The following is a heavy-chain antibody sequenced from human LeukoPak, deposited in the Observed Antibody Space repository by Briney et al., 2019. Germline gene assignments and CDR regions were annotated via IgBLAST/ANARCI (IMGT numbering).Heavy chain of an antibody. Sequence: PSETLSLTCGVYGGSFSAYYWTWIRQTPGKGLEWIGEVSHSGHTEYNPSLRSRVTILLDTSKNQFSLSVKSVTAADTAVYYCARGGTVAGYRSPLKNHFDSWGQGSLVTVSP. CDR1: GGSFSAYY. CDR3: ARGGTVAGYRSPLKNHFDS. D-gene: IGHD6-19*01. J-gene: IGHJ4*02. V-gene: IGHV4-34*01. CDR2: VSHSGHT.